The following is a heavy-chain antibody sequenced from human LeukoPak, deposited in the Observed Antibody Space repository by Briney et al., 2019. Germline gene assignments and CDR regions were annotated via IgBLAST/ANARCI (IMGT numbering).Heavy chain of an antibody. CDR2: ISSSSSTI. CDR1: GFTFSSYS. J-gene: IGHJ4*02. Sequence: QSGGSLRLSCAASGFTFSSYSMNWVRQAPGKGLEWVSYISSSSSTIYYADSVKGRFTISRDNAKNSLYLQMNSLRAEDTAVYYCASENYYDSSGFLDHFDYWGQGTLVTVSS. D-gene: IGHD3-22*01. CDR3: ASENYYDSSGFLDHFDY. V-gene: IGHV3-48*01.